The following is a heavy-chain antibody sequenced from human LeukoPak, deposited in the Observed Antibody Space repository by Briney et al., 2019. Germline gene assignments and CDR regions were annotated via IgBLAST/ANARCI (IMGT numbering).Heavy chain of an antibody. V-gene: IGHV3-7*01. J-gene: IGHJ6*03. CDR2: IKQDGSEK. Sequence: GGSLRLSCAASGFTFSSYWMSWVRQAPGKGLEWVANIKQDGSEKYYVDSVKGRFTISRDNAKNSLYLQMNSLRAEDTAVYYCARDATPSITMAPRRHPAYYYMDVWGKGTTVTVSS. CDR1: GFTFSSYW. D-gene: IGHD3-10*01. CDR3: ARDATPSITMAPRRHPAYYYMDV.